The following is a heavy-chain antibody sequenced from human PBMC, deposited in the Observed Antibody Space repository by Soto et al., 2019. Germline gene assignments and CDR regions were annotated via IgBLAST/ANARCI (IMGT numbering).Heavy chain of an antibody. J-gene: IGHJ6*02. Sequence: DSVKVSCKASGYTFTSQGISWVGQAPGQGLEWMGWVSAYNGKTNYAQKLEGRVTMTTDTSTSTAYMELRSLRSDATAVSYCARDPPLIVVVPTTYYYSSGMDVWGQGTTVTVS. CDR1: GYTFTSQG. D-gene: IGHD2-2*01. CDR2: VSAYNGKT. V-gene: IGHV1-18*01. CDR3: ARDPPLIVVVPTTYYYSSGMDV.